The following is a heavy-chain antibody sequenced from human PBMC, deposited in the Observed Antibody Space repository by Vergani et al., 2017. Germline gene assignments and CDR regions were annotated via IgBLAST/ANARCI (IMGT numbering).Heavy chain of an antibody. D-gene: IGHD2-15*01. V-gene: IGHV1-18*01. CDR3: ARTSGPATYYYGMDV. Sequence: QVQLVQSGAEVKKPGASVKVSCKASGYTFTSYGISWVRQAPGQGLEWMGWISANNGNTNYAQKLQGRVTMTTATSTSTAYMELRSLRSDDTAVYYCARTSGPATYYYGMDVWGQGTTVTVSS. CDR1: GYTFTSYG. CDR2: ISANNGNT. J-gene: IGHJ6*02.